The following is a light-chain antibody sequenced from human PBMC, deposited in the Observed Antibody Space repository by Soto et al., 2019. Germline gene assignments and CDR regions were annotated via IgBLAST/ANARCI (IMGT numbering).Light chain of an antibody. CDR2: DNN. V-gene: IGLV1-51*01. J-gene: IGLJ2*01. Sequence: QSVLTQPPSVSAAPGQKVTTSCSGSSSNIGNNYVSWYQQLPGTAPKLLIYDNNKRPSGIPDRFSGSKSGTSATLCITGPQTGDEADYYCGTWDSSLSAVVFGGGTKVTVL. CDR1: SSNIGNNY. CDR3: GTWDSSLSAVV.